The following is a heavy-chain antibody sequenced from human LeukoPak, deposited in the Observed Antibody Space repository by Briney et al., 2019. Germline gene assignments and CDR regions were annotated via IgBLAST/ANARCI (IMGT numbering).Heavy chain of an antibody. D-gene: IGHD2/OR15-2a*01. CDR3: ATLHVQLSLYYMDV. CDR2: ISGSGGST. V-gene: IGHV3-23*01. J-gene: IGHJ6*03. Sequence: GGSLRLSCAASGFTFSSYGMSWVRQAPGKGLEWVSAISGSGGSTYYADSVKGRFTISRDNSKNTLYLQMNSLRAEDTAVYYCATLHVQLSLYYMDVWGKGTTVTISS. CDR1: GFTFSSYG.